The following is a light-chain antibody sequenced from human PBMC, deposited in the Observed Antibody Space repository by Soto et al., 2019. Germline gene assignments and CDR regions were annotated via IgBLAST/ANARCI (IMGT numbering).Light chain of an antibody. CDR2: KND. J-gene: IGLJ3*02. CDR3: AAWDDSLNGWV. CDR1: SSNIGINT. Sequence: QPVLTQPPSASGTPGQRVTISCSGSSSNIGINTVNWYQHLPGAAPKLLIYKNDQRPSGVPDRFSGSKSGTSASLGISGLQSDDETDYYCAAWDDSLNGWVFGGGTKLTVL. V-gene: IGLV1-44*01.